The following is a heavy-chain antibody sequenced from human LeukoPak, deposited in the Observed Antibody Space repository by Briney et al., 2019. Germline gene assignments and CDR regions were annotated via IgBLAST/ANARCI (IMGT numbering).Heavy chain of an antibody. CDR3: ARGLPSSGEIDY. V-gene: IGHV3-48*01. J-gene: IGHJ4*02. CDR1: GFTFRIYS. Sequence: GGSLRLSCAASGFTFRIYSMNWVRQAPGKGLEWVSYISSSSNIIYYADSVKGRFTISRDSAKNSLFLRMNSLRAEDTAVYYCARGLPSSGEIDYWGQGTLVTVSS. D-gene: IGHD2-15*01. CDR2: ISSSSNII.